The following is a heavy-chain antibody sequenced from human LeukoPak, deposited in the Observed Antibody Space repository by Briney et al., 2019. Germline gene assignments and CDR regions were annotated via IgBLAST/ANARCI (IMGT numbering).Heavy chain of an antibody. CDR1: GFTFNNYG. D-gene: IGHD2-2*01. Sequence: PGRSLRLSCAASGFTFNNYGMSWVRQAPGKGLEWVSAISGSGGSTYYADSVKGRFTISRDNSKNTLYLQMNSLRAEDTAVYYCAKNDADIVVVPAAYFDYWGQGTLVTVSS. J-gene: IGHJ4*02. V-gene: IGHV3-23*01. CDR3: AKNDADIVVVPAAYFDY. CDR2: ISGSGGST.